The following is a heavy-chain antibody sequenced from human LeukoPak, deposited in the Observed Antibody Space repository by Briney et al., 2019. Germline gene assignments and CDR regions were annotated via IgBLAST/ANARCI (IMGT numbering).Heavy chain of an antibody. J-gene: IGHJ3*02. CDR2: IIPIFGTA. CDR1: GGTFSSYA. V-gene: IGHV1-69*05. D-gene: IGHD3-22*01. CDR3: ASSIEYYYDSDAFDI. Sequence: SVKVSCKASGGTFSSYAISWVRQAPGQGLEWMGRIIPIFGTANYAQKFQGRVTITTDESTSTAYMELSSLRSEDTVVYYCASSIEYYYDSDAFDIWGQGTMVTVSS.